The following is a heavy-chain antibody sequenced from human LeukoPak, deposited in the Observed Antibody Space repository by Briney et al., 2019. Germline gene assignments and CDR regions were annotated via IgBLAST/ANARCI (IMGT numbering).Heavy chain of an antibody. D-gene: IGHD6-13*01. CDR3: ARAIAAAGTWHTN. J-gene: IGHJ4*02. V-gene: IGHV4-39*01. CDR1: GASISRSDYF. Sequence: SETLSLTCTVSGASISRSDYFWGWIRQPPGKGLEWIGSIYYSGSTYYSPSLKGRVTISVDTSKNQFSLKLNSVTAADTAVYYCARAIAAAGTWHTNWDQGTLVTVSS. CDR2: IYYSGST.